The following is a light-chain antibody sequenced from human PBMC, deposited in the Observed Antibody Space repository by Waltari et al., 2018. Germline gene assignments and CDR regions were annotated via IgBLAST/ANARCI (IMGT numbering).Light chain of an antibody. V-gene: IGKV1-39*01. CDR2: AAS. CDR1: QRIRSY. Sequence: DIQMTQSPSSLSASVGDRVTITCRASQRIRSYLHWYQQKPGKVPKLLIYAASTLQDGVPSRCSGSESGTDFSLTITSLQPEDFAFYYCQQTSSTPSFGGGTKVEIK. CDR3: QQTSSTPS. J-gene: IGKJ4*01.